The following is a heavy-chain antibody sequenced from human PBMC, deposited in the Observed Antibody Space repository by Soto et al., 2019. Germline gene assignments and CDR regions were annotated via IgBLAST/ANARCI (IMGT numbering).Heavy chain of an antibody. V-gene: IGHV3-23*01. J-gene: IGHJ4*02. CDR2: ISGSGGST. Sequence: GGSLRLSCAASGFTFSSYAMSWVRQAPGKGLEWVSAISGSGGSTYYADSVKGRFTISRDNAENSLYLQMNSLSAEDTAVYYCARVPGTTRWWDFWGQGTLVTVSS. CDR1: GFTFSSYA. CDR3: ARVPGTTRWWDF. D-gene: IGHD2-8*02.